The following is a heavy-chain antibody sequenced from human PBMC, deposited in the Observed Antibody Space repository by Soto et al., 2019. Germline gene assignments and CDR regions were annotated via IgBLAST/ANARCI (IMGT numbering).Heavy chain of an antibody. D-gene: IGHD5-18*01. V-gene: IGHV4-4*07. CDR2: IYTSGST. CDR3: ASYGRRDFRIQLWSDDAFDI. Sequence: SETLSLTCTVSGGSISSYYWSWSRQPAGKGLEWIGRIYTSGSTNYNPSLKSRVTMSVDTSKNQFSLKLSSVTAADTAVYYCASYGRRDFRIQLWSDDAFDIWGQGTMVTVSS. J-gene: IGHJ3*02. CDR1: GGSISSYY.